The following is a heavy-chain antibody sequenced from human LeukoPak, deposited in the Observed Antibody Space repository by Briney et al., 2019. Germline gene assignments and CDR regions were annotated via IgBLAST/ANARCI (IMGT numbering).Heavy chain of an antibody. CDR2: ISGSGGST. CDR3: AKGSIAGAGKPY. J-gene: IGHJ4*02. D-gene: IGHD6-13*01. CDR1: GFTFSSQA. V-gene: IGHV3-23*01. Sequence: GGSLRLSCAASGFTFSSQAMSWVRHAPGKGLEWVSAISGSGGSTYYADSVKGRLTISRDNSKNTLYLQMKSLRAEDTAVYYCAKGSIAGAGKPYWGQGTLVTVSS.